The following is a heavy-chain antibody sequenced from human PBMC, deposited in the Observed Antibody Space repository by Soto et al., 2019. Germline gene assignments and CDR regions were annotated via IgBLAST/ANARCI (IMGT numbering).Heavy chain of an antibody. J-gene: IGHJ5*02. CDR2: IYHIGTS. CDR3: ARDGYDYGAS. Sequence: QLQLQESGPGVVKPSDTLSLPCTVSGGSISGGSSCIWIRQPPGKGLEWIGHIYHIGTSYYNPSLKTRVTISVDRSKTQFSLKLTSVTAADTAVYYCARDGYDYGASLGPGTLVTVAS. CDR1: GGSISGGSS. D-gene: IGHD5-18*01. V-gene: IGHV4-30-2*01.